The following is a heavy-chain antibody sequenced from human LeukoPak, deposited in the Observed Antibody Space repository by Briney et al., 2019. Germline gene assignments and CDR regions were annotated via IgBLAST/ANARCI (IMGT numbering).Heavy chain of an antibody. Sequence: GGSLRLSCAASGFTFPDVYMSWIRQSPGKGLEWLAYISPNSADISYADSVKGRFTISRDNAKNSLYLQMNSLRVEDTGIDYCSRDPRSLDYWGQGALVTVSS. CDR3: SRDPRSLDY. CDR2: ISPNSADI. V-gene: IGHV3-11*01. CDR1: GFTFPDVY. J-gene: IGHJ4*02.